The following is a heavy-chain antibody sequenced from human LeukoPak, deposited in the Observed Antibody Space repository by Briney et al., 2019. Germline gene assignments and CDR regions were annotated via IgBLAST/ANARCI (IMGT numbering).Heavy chain of an antibody. CDR1: GGSISSSSYY. V-gene: IGHV4-39*01. J-gene: IGHJ4*02. CDR2: IYYSRST. Sequence: PSETLSLTCTVSGGSISSSSYYWGWIRQPPGKGLEWIGSIYYSRSTYYSPSLKSRATISVDTSKNQFSLKLTSVTAADTAVYYCARRKGFGEGYFDSWGQGTLVTVSS. D-gene: IGHD3-10*01. CDR3: ARRKGFGEGYFDS.